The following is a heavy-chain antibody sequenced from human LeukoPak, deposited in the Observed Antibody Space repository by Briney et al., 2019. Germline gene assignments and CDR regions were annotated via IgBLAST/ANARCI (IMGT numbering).Heavy chain of an antibody. CDR1: GFTFSSYG. J-gene: IGHJ4*02. Sequence: GSLRLSCAASGFTFSSYGMHWVRQAPGKGLEWVAVIWYDGSNKYYADPVKGRFTISRDNSKNTLYLQMNSLRAEDTAVYYCARDRLRLGELSTLDYWGQGTLVTVSS. D-gene: IGHD3-16*02. V-gene: IGHV3-33*01. CDR2: IWYDGSNK. CDR3: ARDRLRLGELSTLDY.